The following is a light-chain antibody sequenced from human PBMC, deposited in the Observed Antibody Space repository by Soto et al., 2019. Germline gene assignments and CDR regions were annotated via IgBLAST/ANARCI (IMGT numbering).Light chain of an antibody. CDR3: QQYGSSVYT. Sequence: EIVLTQSPGTLSLSPGERATLSCRASQSVRSTYLAWYQQNPGQAPRRLIYGASSRATGIPDRFSGSGSGMECTYTFCRLEHDDFAVSFCQQYGSSVYTFGQGTKREIK. CDR2: GAS. J-gene: IGKJ2*01. CDR1: QSVRSTY. V-gene: IGKV3-20*01.